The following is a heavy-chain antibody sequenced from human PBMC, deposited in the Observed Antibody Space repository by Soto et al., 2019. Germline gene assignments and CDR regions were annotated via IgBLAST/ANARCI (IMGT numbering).Heavy chain of an antibody. CDR1: GYTFTIYG. J-gene: IGHJ5*02. D-gene: IGHD6-19*01. V-gene: IGHV1-18*01. CDR3: ARGPSGWPINWFDP. CDR2: ISAYNGNT. Sequence: ASVKVSCKASGYTFTIYGISLVRQAPGQGLEWMGWISAYNGNTNYAQKLQGRVTMTTDTSTSTAYMELRSLRSDDTAVYYCARGPSGWPINWFDPWGQGTLVTVSS.